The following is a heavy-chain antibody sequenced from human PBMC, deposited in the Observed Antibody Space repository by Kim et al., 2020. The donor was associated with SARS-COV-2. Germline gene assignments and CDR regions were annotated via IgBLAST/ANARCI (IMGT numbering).Heavy chain of an antibody. J-gene: IGHJ3*02. Sequence: YGDSVRGRVTIYRDNAKNTVFLQMDSLRAEDTAVYYCHVREISRGGFDIWGQGIMVTVSS. V-gene: IGHV3-74*01. D-gene: IGHD3-10*01. CDR3: HVREISRGGFDI.